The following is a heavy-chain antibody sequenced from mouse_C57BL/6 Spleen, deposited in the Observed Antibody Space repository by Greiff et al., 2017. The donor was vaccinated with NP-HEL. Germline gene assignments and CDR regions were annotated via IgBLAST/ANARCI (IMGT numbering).Heavy chain of an antibody. CDR2: INPNNGGT. CDR1: GYTFTDYY. D-gene: IGHD1-1*01. CDR3: ARRESYYYGSSYAMDY. J-gene: IGHJ4*01. V-gene: IGHV1-26*01. Sequence: EVQLQQSVPELVKPGASVKISCKASGYTFTDYYMNWVKQSHGKSLEWIGDINPNNGGTSYNQKFKGKATLTVDKSSSTAYMELRSLTSEDSAVYYCARRESYYYGSSYAMDYWGQGTSVTVSS.